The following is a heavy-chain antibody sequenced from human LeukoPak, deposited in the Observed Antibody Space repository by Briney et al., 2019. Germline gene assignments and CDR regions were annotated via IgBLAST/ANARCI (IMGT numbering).Heavy chain of an antibody. Sequence: PSETLSLTCTVSGDSVSSSYWSWIRQPPGKGLEWIGYIYNSGSTNYNPSLKSRVTISVDTSKNQFSLKLSSVTAADTAVYYCARGPGSHFDYWGQGTLVTVSS. CDR1: GDSVSSSY. V-gene: IGHV4-59*02. CDR2: IYNSGST. CDR3: ARGPGSHFDY. J-gene: IGHJ4*02. D-gene: IGHD1-26*01.